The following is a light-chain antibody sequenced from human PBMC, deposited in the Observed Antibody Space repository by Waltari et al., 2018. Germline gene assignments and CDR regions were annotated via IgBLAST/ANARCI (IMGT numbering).Light chain of an antibody. CDR1: QSVNSW. J-gene: IGKJ4*01. CDR2: RAS. Sequence: DMQMTQSPSTLSASVGDSVTITCRASQSVNSWLAWYQQKPGKAPKVLIHRASTLESGVPSRFSGSGSGTEFTLTISSLQPDDFATYYCQQYNNYLLTFGGGTKVEIK. V-gene: IGKV1-5*03. CDR3: QQYNNYLLT.